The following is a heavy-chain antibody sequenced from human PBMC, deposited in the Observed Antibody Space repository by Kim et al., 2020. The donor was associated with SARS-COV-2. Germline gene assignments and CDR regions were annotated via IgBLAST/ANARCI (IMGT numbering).Heavy chain of an antibody. CDR2: ISGRTTNT. CDR1: GFTFSTYA. Sequence: GGERRGACAASGFTFSTYAFSWVRLAPGKGLEWVSAISGRTTNTYYADSVRGRFTISGDNSRNTLYLQMSSLRAEDTALYYCARADRGSYYFGMDVWGQG. CDR3: ARADRGSYYFGMDV. J-gene: IGHJ6*02. V-gene: IGHV3-23*01. D-gene: IGHD6-6*01.